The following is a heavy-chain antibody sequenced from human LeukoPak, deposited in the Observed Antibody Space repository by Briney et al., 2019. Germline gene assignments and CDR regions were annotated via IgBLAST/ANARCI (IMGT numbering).Heavy chain of an antibody. CDR3: ARTKMTTVTTFFFDY. Sequence: GGSLRLSCAASGFTFSSYAMHWVRQAPGKGLERVAVISYDGSNKYYADSVKGRFTISRDNSKNTLYLQMNSLRAEDTAVYYCARTKMTTVTTFFFDYWGQGTLVTVSS. CDR2: ISYDGSNK. J-gene: IGHJ4*02. D-gene: IGHD4-17*01. CDR1: GFTFSSYA. V-gene: IGHV3-30-3*01.